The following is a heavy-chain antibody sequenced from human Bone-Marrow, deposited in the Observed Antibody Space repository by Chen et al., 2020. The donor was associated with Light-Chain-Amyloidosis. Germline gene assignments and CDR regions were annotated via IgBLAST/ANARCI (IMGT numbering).Heavy chain of an antibody. V-gene: IGHV4-39*07. J-gene: IGHJ3*02. Sequence: QRQLQESGPGLVKPSETLSVTCTVSVGSISSSSYYWGWIRQPPGKGLEWIGSIYYSGSTYYNPSLKSRVTISVDTSKNQFSLKLSSVTAADTAVYYCARDGIEGQWLPPDIWGQGTMVTVSS. CDR3: ARDGIEGQWLPPDI. D-gene: IGHD6-19*01. CDR1: VGSISSSSYY. CDR2: IYYSGST.